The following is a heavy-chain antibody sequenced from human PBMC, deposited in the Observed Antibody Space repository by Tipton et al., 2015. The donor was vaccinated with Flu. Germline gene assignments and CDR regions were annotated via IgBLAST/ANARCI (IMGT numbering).Heavy chain of an antibody. CDR1: GFTFDDYA. CDR2: ISWNSGSI. D-gene: IGHD6-13*01. V-gene: IGHV3-9*01. Sequence: SLRLSCAASGFTFDDYAMHWVRQAPGKGLEWVSGISWNSGSIGYADSVKGRFTISRDNAKNSLHLQMNSLRAEDTALYYCASQYSSSWYIREYFQHWGQGTLVTVSS. J-gene: IGHJ1*01. CDR3: ASQYSSSWYIREYFQH.